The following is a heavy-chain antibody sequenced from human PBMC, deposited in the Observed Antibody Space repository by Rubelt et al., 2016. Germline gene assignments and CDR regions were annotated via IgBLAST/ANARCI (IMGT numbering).Heavy chain of an antibody. CDR1: GYTFTGYY. CDR3: ARGNSGYDYGLDY. D-gene: IGHD5-12*01. Sequence: QVQLVQSGAEVKKPGASVKVSCKASGYTFTGYYMHWVRQAPGQGLEWMGWINPNSGGTNYAQKFQGRVTMTRDTSVSTADRELSRLTSDDTAVYYCARGNSGYDYGLDYWGQGTLVTVSS. CDR2: INPNSGGT. V-gene: IGHV1-2*02. J-gene: IGHJ4*02.